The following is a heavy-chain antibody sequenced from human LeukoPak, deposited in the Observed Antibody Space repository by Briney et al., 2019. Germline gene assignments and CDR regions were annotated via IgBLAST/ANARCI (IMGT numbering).Heavy chain of an antibody. CDR3: ARDYGGSLGY. Sequence: SETLSLTCTVSGGSISSYYWSWIRQPPGKGLEWIGCINYSGSTNYNPSLKSRVTISVDTSKNQFSLNLSSVTAADTAVYYCARDYGGSLGYWGQGTLVTVSS. CDR2: INYSGST. V-gene: IGHV4-59*01. D-gene: IGHD3-16*01. J-gene: IGHJ4*02. CDR1: GGSISSYY.